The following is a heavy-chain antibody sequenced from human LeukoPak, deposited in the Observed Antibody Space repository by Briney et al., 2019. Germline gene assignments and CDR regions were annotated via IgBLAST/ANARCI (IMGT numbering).Heavy chain of an antibody. J-gene: IGHJ3*02. V-gene: IGHV1-8*03. CDR1: GYTFTSYD. CDR3: ARGPDTILYAFDI. D-gene: IGHD3-3*01. Sequence: ASVKLSCKASGYTFTSYDINWVRQATGQGLEWMGWMNPNSGNPGYAQKFQGRVTITRNTSISTAYMELSSLRSEDTAVYYCARGPDTILYAFDIWGQGTMVTVPS. CDR2: MNPNSGNP.